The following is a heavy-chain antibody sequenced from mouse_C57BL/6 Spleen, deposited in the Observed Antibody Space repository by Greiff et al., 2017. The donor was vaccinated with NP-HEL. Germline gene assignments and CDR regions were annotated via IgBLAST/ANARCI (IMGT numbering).Heavy chain of an antibody. D-gene: IGHD2-4*01. Sequence: QVQLQQPGTELVKPGASVKLSCKASGYTFTSYWMHWVKQRPGQGLEWIGNINPSNGGTNYNEKFKSKATLTVDKSSSTAYMQLRSLTSADSAVYDCARPDGDDYDGFAYWGQGTLVTVSA. V-gene: IGHV1-53*01. CDR1: GYTFTSYW. CDR2: INPSNGGT. CDR3: ARPDGDDYDGFAY. J-gene: IGHJ3*01.